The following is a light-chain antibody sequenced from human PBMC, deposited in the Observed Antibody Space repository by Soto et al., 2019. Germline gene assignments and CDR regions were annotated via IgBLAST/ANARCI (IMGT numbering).Light chain of an antibody. V-gene: IGKV1-33*01. J-gene: IGKJ5*01. CDR2: DAS. CDR3: QQYESLPII. Sequence: DIQMTQSPSSLSTSVGDRVTITCRASQSINSYLNWYQQQPGKAPKLLIYDASNLQTGVPSRFSGGGSGSHFTFTISSLQPDDFATYYCQQYESLPIIFGQGTRLEIK. CDR1: QSINSY.